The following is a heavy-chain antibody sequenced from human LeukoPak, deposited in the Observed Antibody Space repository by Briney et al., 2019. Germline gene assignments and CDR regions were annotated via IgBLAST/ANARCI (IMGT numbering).Heavy chain of an antibody. CDR2: ISAYNGNT. V-gene: IGHV1-18*01. CDR1: GYKFTSYG. J-gene: IGHJ5*02. D-gene: IGHD5-12*01. Sequence: ASVKVSCKASGYKFTSYGISWVRQAPGQVLDWMGWISAYNGNTNYAHNLQGRVTMTTDTSTSTAYMELRSLRSDDTAVYYCARGATENWFDPWGQGTLVTVSS. CDR3: ARGATENWFDP.